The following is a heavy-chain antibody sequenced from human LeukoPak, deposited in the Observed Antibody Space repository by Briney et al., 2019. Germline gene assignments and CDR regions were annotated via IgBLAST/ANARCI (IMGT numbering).Heavy chain of an antibody. CDR3: ARDSGAGRRSGYYNY. V-gene: IGHV3-30-3*01. CDR1: GFTFSSYA. CDR2: ILYDGSNK. D-gene: IGHD3-22*01. J-gene: IGHJ4*02. Sequence: GGSLRLSCAASGFTFSSYAMHWVRQAPGKGLEWVAVILYDGSNKYYGDSVKGRFTVSRDNSKNTLYLQVNSLRDEDTAVYYCARDSGAGRRSGYYNYWGQGTLVTVSS.